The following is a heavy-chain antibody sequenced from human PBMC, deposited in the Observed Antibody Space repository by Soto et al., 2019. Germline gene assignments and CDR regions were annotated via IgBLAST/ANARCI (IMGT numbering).Heavy chain of an antibody. Sequence: GESLKISCKGSGYSFTSYWIGWVRQMPGKGLEWMGIIYPGDSDTRYSPSFQGQVTISADKSISTAYLQWSSLKASDTAMYYCARQLGGLNPGPTPGYSWFDPWGQGTLVTVSS. D-gene: IGHD3-16*01. CDR1: GYSFTSYW. J-gene: IGHJ5*02. CDR3: ARQLGGLNPGPTPGYSWFDP. CDR2: IYPGDSDT. V-gene: IGHV5-51*01.